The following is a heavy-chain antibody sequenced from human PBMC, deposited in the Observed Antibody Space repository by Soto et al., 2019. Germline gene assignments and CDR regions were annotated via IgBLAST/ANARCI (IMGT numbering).Heavy chain of an antibody. D-gene: IGHD1-1*01. CDR2: IYYSGST. V-gene: IGHV4-59*01. J-gene: IGHJ6*01. CDR3: ARGNWNDVAYYYGMDV. CDR1: GGSISSYY. Sequence: QVQLQESGPGLVKPSETLSLTCTVSGGSISSYYWSWIRQPPGKGLEWIGYIYYSGSTNYNPSLKSRVTISVDTSKNQFSLKLSSVTAADTAVYYCARGNWNDVAYYYGMDVW.